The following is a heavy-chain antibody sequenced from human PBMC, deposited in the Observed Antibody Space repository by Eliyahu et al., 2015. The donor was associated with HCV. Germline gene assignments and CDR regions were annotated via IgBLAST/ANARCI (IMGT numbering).Heavy chain of an antibody. Sequence: VSGISWNSGRIDYADSVKGRFTMSRDNAKNSLYLQMNSLRPEDTALYYCAKDIVATIEDYHYFGMDVWGQGTTVTVSS. D-gene: IGHD5-12*01. CDR2: ISWNSGRI. V-gene: IGHV3-9*01. J-gene: IGHJ6*02. CDR3: AKDIVATIEDYHYFGMDV.